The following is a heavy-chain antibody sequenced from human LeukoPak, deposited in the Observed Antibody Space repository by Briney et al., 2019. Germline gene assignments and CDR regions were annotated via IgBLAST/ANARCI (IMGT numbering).Heavy chain of an antibody. CDR1: GDTLTELS. CDR2: FVPEDGQT. D-gene: IGHD6-19*01. J-gene: IGHJ4*02. CDR3: ATVAYSSGWYDGYCFDY. V-gene: IGHV1-24*01. Sequence: AAVRVSFKVSGDTLTELSMHGVRQAPGKGGEGRGGFVPEDGQTIYAQKSQGRVTMPDDTSTDTAYMELSSLRSEDTAVYYCATVAYSSGWYDGYCFDYWGQGTLVTVSS.